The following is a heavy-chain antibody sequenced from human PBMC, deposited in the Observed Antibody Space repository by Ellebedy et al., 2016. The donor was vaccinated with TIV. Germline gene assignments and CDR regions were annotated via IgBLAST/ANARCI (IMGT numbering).Heavy chain of an antibody. V-gene: IGHV4-39*01. J-gene: IGHJ4*02. CDR1: GGSISIRNYS. Sequence: MPGGSLRLSCTVSGGSISIRNYSWDWIRQPPGKGLEWIGNVSYSGSANYDPSLKSRVSISVDTSKNQFSLNLNSVTAADTAVYYCATSLLLTGRIDYWGQGTLVTVSS. D-gene: IGHD3-9*01. CDR3: ATSLLLTGRIDY. CDR2: VSYSGSA.